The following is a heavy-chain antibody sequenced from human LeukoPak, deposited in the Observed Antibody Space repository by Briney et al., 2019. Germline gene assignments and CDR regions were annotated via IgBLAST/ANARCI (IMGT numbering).Heavy chain of an antibody. CDR2: INHSGST. D-gene: IGHD3-10*01. CDR1: GGSFSGYY. V-gene: IGHV4-34*01. CDR3: ARGRLPTYYYGSGSYAWRYYFDY. J-gene: IGHJ4*02. Sequence: SETLSLTCAVYGGSFSGYYWSWIRQPPGKGLEWIGEINHSGSTSYNPSLKSRVTISVDTSKNQFSLKLSSVTAADTAVYYCARGRLPTYYYGSGSYAWRYYFDYWGQGTLVTVSS.